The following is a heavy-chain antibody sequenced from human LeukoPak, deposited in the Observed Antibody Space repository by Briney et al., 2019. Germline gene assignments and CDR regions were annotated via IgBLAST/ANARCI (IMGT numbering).Heavy chain of an antibody. CDR3: ARDGGLLAAGNFDY. V-gene: IGHV3-21*01. D-gene: IGHD6-13*01. J-gene: IGHJ4*02. CDR2: ISSSSSYI. Sequence: GGSLRLSCAASGFTFSSYSMNWVRQAPGKGLEWVSSISSSSSYIYYADSVKGRFTISRDNAKNSLYLQMNSLRAEDTAVYYCARDGGLLAAGNFDYWGQGTLVTVSS. CDR1: GFTFSSYS.